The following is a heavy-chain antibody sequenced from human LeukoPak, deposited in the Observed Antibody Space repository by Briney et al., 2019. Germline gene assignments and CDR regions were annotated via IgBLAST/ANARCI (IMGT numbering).Heavy chain of an antibody. CDR3: ARGRFPYDSSGYPQY. CDR1: GYTFTGYY. J-gene: IGHJ4*02. D-gene: IGHD3-22*01. V-gene: IGHV1-2*02. CDR2: INPNSGGT. Sequence: ASVKVSCKTSGYTFTGYYMHWVRQAPGQGLEWMGWINPNSGGTNYAQKLQGRVTMTTDTSTSTAYMELRSLRSDDTAVYYCARGRFPYDSSGYPQYWGQGTLVTVSS.